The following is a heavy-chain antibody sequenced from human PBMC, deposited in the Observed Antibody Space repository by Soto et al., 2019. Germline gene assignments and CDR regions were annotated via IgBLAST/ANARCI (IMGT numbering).Heavy chain of an antibody. CDR1: GFTFSNYA. CDR3: AKVADPLDFDY. Sequence: AGGSLRLSCAASGFTFSNYAMSWVRQAPGKGLEWVSAISNSGGYTYYADSVKGRFTISRDNSKNTVYLQMNSLRAEDTAIYYCAKVADPLDFDYWGQGTLVTVSS. CDR2: ISNSGGYT. J-gene: IGHJ4*02. V-gene: IGHV3-23*01.